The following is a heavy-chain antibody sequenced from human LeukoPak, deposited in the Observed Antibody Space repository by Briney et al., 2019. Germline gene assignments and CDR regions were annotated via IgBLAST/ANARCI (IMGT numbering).Heavy chain of an antibody. D-gene: IGHD6-13*01. CDR1: GYTFTSYY. V-gene: IGHV1-46*01. CDR2: TNPSGGST. J-gene: IGHJ4*02. Sequence: ASVKVSCKASGYTFTSYYMHWVRQAPGQGLEWMGITNPSGGSTSYAQKFQGRVTMTRDTSTSTVYMELSSLRSEDTAVYYCARGDSSSWYGPLFDYWGQGTLVTVSS. CDR3: ARGDSSSWYGPLFDY.